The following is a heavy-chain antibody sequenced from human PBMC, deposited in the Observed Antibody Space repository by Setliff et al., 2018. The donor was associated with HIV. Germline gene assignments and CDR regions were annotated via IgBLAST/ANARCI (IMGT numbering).Heavy chain of an antibody. CDR3: AREKRQIWSTDYYYHYGLDV. Sequence: PSETLSLTCAVYGGSFTDFYWTFIRQSPGKGLEWIGEITHSGSTTYDPSLKSRITVSVDTSKNQFSLKLTSVTAADTAVYYCAREKRQIWSTDYYYHYGLDVWGQGITVTVSS. V-gene: IGHV4-34*10. D-gene: IGHD5-18*01. CDR2: ITHSGST. J-gene: IGHJ6*02. CDR1: GGSFTDFY.